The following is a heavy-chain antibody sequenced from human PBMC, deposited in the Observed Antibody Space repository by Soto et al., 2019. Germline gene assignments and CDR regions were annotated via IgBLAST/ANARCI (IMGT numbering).Heavy chain of an antibody. J-gene: IGHJ4*02. D-gene: IGHD2-15*01. CDR1: GFTFSNSW. CDR3: ATSGGGI. CDR2: IKPDGSET. V-gene: IGHV3-7*03. Sequence: EVQLMESGGGLVLPGGSLRLPCAASGFTFSNSWMGWVRQAPGRGLERVANIKPDGSETYHVDSVKGRFTISRDNAKNSLYLQMNSLRAEDTAVYYCATSGGGIWGQGTLVTVSS.